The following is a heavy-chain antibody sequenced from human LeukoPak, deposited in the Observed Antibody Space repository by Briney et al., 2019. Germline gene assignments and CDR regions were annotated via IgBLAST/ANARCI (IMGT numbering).Heavy chain of an antibody. CDR3: TKPRGGYYFDY. D-gene: IGHD1-14*01. V-gene: IGHV3-53*01. CDR1: GFTVGSSY. Sequence: GGSLRLSCAASGFTVGSSYMGWVRQAPGKGQEWVSVIYSGGSTYYADSVKGRFTISRDNSKNTLYLQMNSLRAEDTAVYYCTKPRGGYYFDYWGQGTLVTVSS. J-gene: IGHJ4*02. CDR2: IYSGGST.